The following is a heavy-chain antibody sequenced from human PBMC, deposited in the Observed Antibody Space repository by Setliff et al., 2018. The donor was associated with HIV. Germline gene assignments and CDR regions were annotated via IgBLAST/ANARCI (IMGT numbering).Heavy chain of an antibody. CDR2: INHSGST. J-gene: IGHJ3*02. CDR1: GGSFSGYH. Sequence: ASETLSLTCGVYGGSFSGYHWSWIRQPPGKGLEWIGEINHSGSTNYNPSLKSRVTISVDTSKNQFSLKLTSVTAADTAVYYCARGRDFAGHDAYDIWGQGTMGTVS. V-gene: IGHV4-34*01. CDR3: ARGRDFAGHDAYDI. D-gene: IGHD2-21*02.